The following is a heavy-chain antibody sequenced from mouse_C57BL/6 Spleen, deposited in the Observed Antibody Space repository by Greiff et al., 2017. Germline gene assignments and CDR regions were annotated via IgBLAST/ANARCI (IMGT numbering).Heavy chain of an antibody. CDR3: ARPHYYGSSLYYYAMDY. J-gene: IGHJ4*01. CDR1: GFTFSDYG. Sequence: DVMLVESGGGLVKPGGSLKLSCAASGFTFSDYGMHWVRQAPEKGLEWVAYISSGSSTIYYADTVKGRFTISRDNAKNTLFLQMTSLWSEDTAMYYCARPHYYGSSLYYYAMDYWGQGTSVTVSS. CDR2: ISSGSSTI. D-gene: IGHD1-1*01. V-gene: IGHV5-17*01.